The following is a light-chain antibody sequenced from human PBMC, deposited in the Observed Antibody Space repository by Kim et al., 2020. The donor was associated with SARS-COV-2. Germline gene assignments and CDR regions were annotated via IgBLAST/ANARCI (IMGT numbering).Light chain of an antibody. CDR3: QQYDNLPLYT. CDR1: RDISNY. J-gene: IGKJ2*01. V-gene: IGKV1-33*01. Sequence: DIQMTQSPSSLSASVGDRVTITCQASRDISNYLNWYQQKPGKAPKLLIYDASNLETGVPSRFSGSGSGTDFTFTISSLQPEDIATYYCQQYDNLPLYTFAQGTKLEI. CDR2: DAS.